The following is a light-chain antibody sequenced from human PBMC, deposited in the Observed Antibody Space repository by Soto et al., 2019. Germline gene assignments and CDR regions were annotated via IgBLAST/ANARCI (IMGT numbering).Light chain of an antibody. CDR2: SGS. V-gene: IGKV2-28*01. CDR1: QSLLHSNGYNY. CDR3: LKALQTPRT. J-gene: IGKJ2*01. Sequence: DIVMTQSPLSLPVTPGEPASISCRSSQSLLHSNGYNYLDWYLQKPGQSPQLLISSGSSRASGVPDRFSGSGSGADFTLKISRVEAEDVGVYYCLKALQTPRTFGQGTKLEIK.